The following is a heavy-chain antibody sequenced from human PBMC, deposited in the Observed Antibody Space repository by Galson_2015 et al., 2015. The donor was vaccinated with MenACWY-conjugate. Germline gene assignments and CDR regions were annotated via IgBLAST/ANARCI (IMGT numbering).Heavy chain of an antibody. D-gene: IGHD3-9*01. CDR2: NT. V-gene: IGHV1-3*01. CDR3: ARDKSNYDILTGFYYYYDYGMDV. Sequence: NTKYSQKFQGRVTITRDTSANTAYMEVSSLRSEDTAVYYCARDKSNYDILTGFYYYYDYGMDVWGQGTTVTVSS. J-gene: IGHJ6*02.